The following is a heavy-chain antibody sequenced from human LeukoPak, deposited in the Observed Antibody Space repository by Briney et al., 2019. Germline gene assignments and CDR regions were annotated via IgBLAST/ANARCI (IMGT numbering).Heavy chain of an antibody. J-gene: IGHJ3*02. CDR3: ARERGWLQLGSAFDI. D-gene: IGHD1-1*01. CDR1: GFTFSSYA. V-gene: IGHV3-30*04. CDR2: ISYDGSNK. Sequence: GGSLRLSCAASGFTFSSYAMHWVRQAPGKGLEWVAVISYDGSNKCYADSVKGRFTISRDNSKNTLYLQMNSLRAEDTAVYYCARERGWLQLGSAFDIWGQGTMVTVSS.